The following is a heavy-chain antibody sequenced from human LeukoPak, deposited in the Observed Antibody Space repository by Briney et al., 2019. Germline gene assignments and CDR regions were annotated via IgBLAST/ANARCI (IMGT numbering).Heavy chain of an antibody. J-gene: IGHJ4*02. CDR2: IIPIFGTA. V-gene: IGHV1-69*13. CDR1: GGTFSSYA. Sequence: ASVKVSCKASGGTFSSYAISWVRQAPGQGLEWMGGIIPIFGTANYAQKFQGRVTITADESTSTAYMELSSLRSEDTAVYYCARAGQGELLPDYWGQGTLATVSS. CDR3: ARAGQGELLPDY. D-gene: IGHD1-26*01.